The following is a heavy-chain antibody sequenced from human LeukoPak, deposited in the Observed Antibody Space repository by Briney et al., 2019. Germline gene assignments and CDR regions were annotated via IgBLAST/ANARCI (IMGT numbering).Heavy chain of an antibody. D-gene: IGHD5-18*01. CDR3: SARIFTAIVRGSFDY. V-gene: IGHV3-49*03. Sequence: PGGSLRLSCTASGISFGDYAMSWFRQAPGKGLEWVSLIRKTASGGTTEYAASVEGRFTVSRDDSKSIAYLQMLSLKTEDTAVYYCSARIFTAIVRGSFDYWGQGILVTVSS. J-gene: IGHJ4*02. CDR2: IRKTASGGTT. CDR1: GISFGDYA.